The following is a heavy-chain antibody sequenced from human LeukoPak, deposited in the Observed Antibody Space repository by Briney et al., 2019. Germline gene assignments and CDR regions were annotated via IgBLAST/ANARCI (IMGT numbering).Heavy chain of an antibody. Sequence: GGSLRLSCAASGFTVSSNYMSWVRQAPGKGLEWVSVIYSGGSTYYADSVKGRFTISRDNSKNMLYLQMNSLRAEDTAVYYCARDKTSGYGIDYWGQGTLVTVSS. CDR2: IYSGGST. J-gene: IGHJ4*02. D-gene: IGHD5-12*01. CDR3: ARDKTSGYGIDY. CDR1: GFTVSSNY. V-gene: IGHV3-66*01.